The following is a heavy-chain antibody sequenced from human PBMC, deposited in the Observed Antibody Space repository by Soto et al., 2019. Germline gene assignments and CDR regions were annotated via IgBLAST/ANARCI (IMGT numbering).Heavy chain of an antibody. V-gene: IGHV5-51*01. CDR1: GYSFTSYW. D-gene: IGHD5-12*01. CDR2: IYPGDSDT. Sequence: GASLKISCKGSGYSFTSYWIGWVRQMPGKGLEWMGIIYPGDSDTRYSPSSQGQVTISADKSISTAYLQWSSLKASDTAMYYCARTEWLRSAYFDYWGQGTLVTVSS. CDR3: ARTEWLRSAYFDY. J-gene: IGHJ4*02.